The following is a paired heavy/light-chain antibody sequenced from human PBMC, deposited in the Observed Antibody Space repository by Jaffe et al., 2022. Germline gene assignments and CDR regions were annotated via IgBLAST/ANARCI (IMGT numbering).Heavy chain of an antibody. CDR3: ARVVPVAGSGYFEY. CDR1: GFTFSDHY. CDR2: SRNKAKSYTT. D-gene: IGHD6-19*01. Sequence: EVQLVESGGGLVQPGGSLRLSCAVSGFTFSDHYVDWVRQAPGKGLEWVGRSRNKAKSYTTDYVSSVKGRFTISRDDSRNSLYLQMNSLKIEDTAVYYCARVVPVAGSGYFEYWGQGTLVTVSS. V-gene: IGHV3-72*01. J-gene: IGHJ4*02.
Light chain of an antibody. CDR3: LQYGIWPPGT. V-gene: IGKV3-15*01. Sequence: EIVMTQSPDTLSVSPGERAALSCSASQSVTTNLAWYQQKPGQAPRLLIYGASTRATGVPARFSGSGSGTEFALTISSLQSEDSALYYCLQYGIWPPGTFGQGTKVEIK. CDR2: GAS. J-gene: IGKJ1*01. CDR1: QSVTTN.